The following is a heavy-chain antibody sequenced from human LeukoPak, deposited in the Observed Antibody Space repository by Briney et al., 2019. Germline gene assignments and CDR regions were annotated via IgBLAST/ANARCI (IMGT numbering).Heavy chain of an antibody. J-gene: IGHJ4*02. Sequence: PGGSLRLSCAASGFTFSSYAMSWVRQAPGKGLEWVSAISGSGGSTYYADSVKGRFTISRDNSKNTLYLQMNSLRAEDTAVYYCAKARNYDILTGDVDYWGQGTLVTVSS. CDR1: GFTFSSYA. D-gene: IGHD3-9*01. CDR3: AKARNYDILTGDVDY. V-gene: IGHV3-23*01. CDR2: ISGSGGST.